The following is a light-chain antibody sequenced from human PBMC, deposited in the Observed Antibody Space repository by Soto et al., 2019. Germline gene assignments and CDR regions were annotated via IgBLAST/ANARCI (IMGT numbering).Light chain of an antibody. Sequence: EIVLTQYTLSLPVTPGEPSSISCSSSQSLLHSNGYNYVDWYLQKPGQSPQLLIYLVSNRASGVPDRFSGSGSGTDFTLKISRVEAEDVGLYYCMQALQPPLTFGQGTRLEIK. J-gene: IGKJ5*01. CDR3: MQALQPPLT. CDR2: LVS. CDR1: QSLLHSNGYNY. V-gene: IGKV2-28*01.